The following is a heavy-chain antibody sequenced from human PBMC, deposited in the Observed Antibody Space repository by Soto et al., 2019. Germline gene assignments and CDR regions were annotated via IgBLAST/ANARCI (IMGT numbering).Heavy chain of an antibody. V-gene: IGHV4-34*01. D-gene: IGHD4-17*01. CDR3: ARGGVKGALAYGDSKGIKAGNYYFDY. Sequence: PSETLSLTCAVYGGSFGGYYWSWIRQPPGKGREWIGEINHSGSTNYNPSLKSRVTISVDTSKHQFSLKLSSVTVADTAVYYCARGGVKGALAYGDSKGIKAGNYYFDYWGQGTLVTVSS. CDR2: INHSGST. CDR1: GGSFGGYY. J-gene: IGHJ4*02.